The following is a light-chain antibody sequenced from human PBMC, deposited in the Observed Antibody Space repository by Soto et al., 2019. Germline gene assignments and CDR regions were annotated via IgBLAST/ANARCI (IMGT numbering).Light chain of an antibody. J-gene: IGKJ1*01. Sequence: EIVLTQSPGTLSLSPGASATLSCRASQSVTSTYLAWYQQKPGQAPRLLIYGASSRATCIPDSFSGSGSGTDFTLTISRLEPEDTAVYYCQQYGGSPGTFGQGTKVDIK. CDR2: GAS. CDR1: QSVTSTY. CDR3: QQYGGSPGT. V-gene: IGKV3-20*01.